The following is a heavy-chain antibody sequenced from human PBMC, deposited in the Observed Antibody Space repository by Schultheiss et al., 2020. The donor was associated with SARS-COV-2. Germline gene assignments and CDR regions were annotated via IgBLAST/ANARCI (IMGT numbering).Heavy chain of an antibody. J-gene: IGHJ4*02. CDR2: IYYSGST. CDR1: GGSISSYY. CDR3: ARVEEQQLEFDY. D-gene: IGHD6-13*01. V-gene: IGHV4-59*08. Sequence: SETLSLTCTVSGGSISSYYWSWIRQHPGKGLEWIGYIYYSGSTYYNPSLKSRVTISVDTSKNQFSLKLSSVTAADTAVYYCARVEEQQLEFDYWGQGTLVTVSS.